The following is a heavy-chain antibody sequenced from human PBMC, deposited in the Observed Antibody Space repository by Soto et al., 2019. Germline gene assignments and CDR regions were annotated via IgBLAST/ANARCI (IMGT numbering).Heavy chain of an antibody. CDR1: CYTFTSYG. Sequence: ASVKVSCKASCYTFTSYGISWMRQAPGQGLEWMGWISAYNGNTNYAQNLQGRVTMTTDTSASTAYMELRSLRSDDTAVYYCARDYCSGGSCYYDYWGLGTLVTVSS. CDR2: ISAYNGNT. J-gene: IGHJ4*02. D-gene: IGHD2-15*01. CDR3: ARDYCSGGSCYYDY. V-gene: IGHV1-18*01.